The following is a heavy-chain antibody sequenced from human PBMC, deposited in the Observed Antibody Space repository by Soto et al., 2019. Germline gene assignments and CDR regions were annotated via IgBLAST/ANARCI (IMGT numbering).Heavy chain of an antibody. CDR2: INHSGSS. J-gene: IGHJ4*02. CDR1: GGSFSGYD. Sequence: ASETLSLTCAVYGGSFSGYDWTWIRQPPGTGLEWIGEINHSGSSNYNPSLKSRVTISVDTSKNQFSLKLTSVTAADTAVYYCARDKITGLFDYWGQGTLVTVPQ. CDR3: ARDKITGLFDY. V-gene: IGHV4-34*01. D-gene: IGHD2-8*02.